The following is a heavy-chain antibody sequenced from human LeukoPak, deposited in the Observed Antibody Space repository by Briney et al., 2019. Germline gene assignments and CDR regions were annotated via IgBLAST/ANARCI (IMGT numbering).Heavy chain of an antibody. V-gene: IGHV4-30-2*01. J-gene: IGHJ6*02. CDR3: AKDGAAAGASNYYYGMDV. D-gene: IGHD6-13*01. CDR2: IDHSGST. Sequence: TLSLTCAVSGGSISSGGYSWSWIRQPPGKGLEWIGYIDHSGSTNYNPSLKSRVTISVDTSKNQFSLKLSSVTAADTAVYYCAKDGAAAGASNYYYGMDVWGQGTTVTVSS. CDR1: GGSISSGGYS.